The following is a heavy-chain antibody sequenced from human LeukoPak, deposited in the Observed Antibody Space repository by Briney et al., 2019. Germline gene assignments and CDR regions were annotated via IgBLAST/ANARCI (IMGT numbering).Heavy chain of an antibody. CDR2: IRYDGSNK. V-gene: IGHV3-30*02. D-gene: IGHD1-1*01. Sequence: PGGPLRLSCAASGFTFSSYGMHWVRQAPGKGLEWVAFIRYDGSNKYYADSVKGRFTISRDNSKNTLYLQMNSLRAEDTAVYYCAKDSMRYNWNDFDYWGQGTLVTVSS. J-gene: IGHJ4*02. CDR3: AKDSMRYNWNDFDY. CDR1: GFTFSSYG.